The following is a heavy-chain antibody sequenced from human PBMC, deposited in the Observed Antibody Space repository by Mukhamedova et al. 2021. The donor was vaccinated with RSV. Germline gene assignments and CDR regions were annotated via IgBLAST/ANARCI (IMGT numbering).Heavy chain of an antibody. Sequence: INAGNGNTKYSQKFQGRVTITRDTSASTAYMELSSLRSEDTAVYYCARGVDIAMGDFDYWGQGTLVTVSS. V-gene: IGHV1-3*01. CDR2: INAGNGNT. CDR3: ARGVDIAMGDFDY. D-gene: IGHD5-18*01. J-gene: IGHJ4*02.